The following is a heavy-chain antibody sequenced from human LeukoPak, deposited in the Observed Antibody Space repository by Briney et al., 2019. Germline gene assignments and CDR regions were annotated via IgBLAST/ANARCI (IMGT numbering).Heavy chain of an antibody. Sequence: ASVKVSCKASGYTFTSYGISWVRQAPGQGLEWMGWISAYNGNTNYAQKLQGRVTMTTDTSTTTAYMELKSLRSYDTAVYYCARGLWVGEGPAAFDIWGQGTMVTVSS. CDR1: GYTFTSYG. J-gene: IGHJ3*02. CDR3: ARGLWVGEGPAAFDI. V-gene: IGHV1-18*01. D-gene: IGHD1-26*01. CDR2: ISAYNGNT.